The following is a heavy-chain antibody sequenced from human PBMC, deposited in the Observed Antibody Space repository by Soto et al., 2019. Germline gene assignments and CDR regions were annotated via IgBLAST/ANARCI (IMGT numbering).Heavy chain of an antibody. J-gene: IGHJ3*02. Sequence: QVHLVQSGAEVKKPGSSVKVSCKAPRGTFSNHASNWVRQAPGQGLECMGRIIPIFTTTNYAQKFQGRVTMNADDSTITAYLELSRLKHDDTAVYYCAREVAADGTFREDVFDIWGQGTLVTVSS. CDR2: IIPIFTTT. CDR1: RGTFSNHA. D-gene: IGHD6-13*01. V-gene: IGHV1-69*12. CDR3: AREVAADGTFREDVFDI.